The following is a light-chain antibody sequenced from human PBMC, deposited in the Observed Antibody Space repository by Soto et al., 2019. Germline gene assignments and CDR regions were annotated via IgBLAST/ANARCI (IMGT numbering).Light chain of an antibody. Sequence: EIVLTQSPATLSVPPGDRATLSCRASESVRSKLAWYQQKPGQAPRLLIYVASIRAADIPSRFSGRGSGTEFTLTISTLQSEDLAVYYCQEYYDCPTITCGQGTRLE. J-gene: IGKJ5*01. V-gene: IGKV3-15*01. CDR2: VAS. CDR1: ESVRSK. CDR3: QEYYDCPTIT.